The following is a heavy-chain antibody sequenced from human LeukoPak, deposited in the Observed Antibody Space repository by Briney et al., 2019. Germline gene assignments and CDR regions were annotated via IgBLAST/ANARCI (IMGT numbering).Heavy chain of an antibody. J-gene: IGHJ4*02. CDR2: IYYSGST. V-gene: IGHV4-59*01. CDR1: GGSISSYY. D-gene: IGHD5-12*01. CDR3: ASHRSMVATLVFDY. Sequence: PSETLSLTCTASGGSISSYYWSWIRQPPGKGLEWIGYIYYSGSTNYNPSLKSRVTISVDTSRNQSSLKLSSVTAADSAVYCCASHRSMVATLVFDYWGQGTLVTVSS.